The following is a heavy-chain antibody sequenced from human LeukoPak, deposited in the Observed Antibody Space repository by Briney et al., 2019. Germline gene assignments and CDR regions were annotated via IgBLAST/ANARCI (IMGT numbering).Heavy chain of an antibody. Sequence: GESLKISCKGSGYSFTSYWIGWVRQMPGKGLEWMGIIYPGDSDTRYSPSFQGQVTISADKSISTAYLQWSSLKASDTAMYYCARQVICSGGSCPNWFDPWGQGTLVTVSS. J-gene: IGHJ5*02. D-gene: IGHD2-15*01. CDR1: GYSFTSYW. V-gene: IGHV5-51*01. CDR2: IYPGDSDT. CDR3: ARQVICSGGSCPNWFDP.